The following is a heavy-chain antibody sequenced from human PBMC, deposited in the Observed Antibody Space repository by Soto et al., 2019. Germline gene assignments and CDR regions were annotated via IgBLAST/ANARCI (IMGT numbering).Heavy chain of an antibody. CDR3: ARDQTDSGGYSDS. J-gene: IGHJ4*02. D-gene: IGHD2-15*01. V-gene: IGHV3-30*02. Sequence: GGSLRLSCEGSGFPFRSYVIQWVRQAPGKGLEWLGLIRNYGSHAYYADSVKGRFTISRDNSKNTVFLQVSNLRAEDTAVYFCARDQTDSGGYSDSWGQGTLVTVSS. CDR1: GFPFRSYV. CDR2: IRNYGSHA.